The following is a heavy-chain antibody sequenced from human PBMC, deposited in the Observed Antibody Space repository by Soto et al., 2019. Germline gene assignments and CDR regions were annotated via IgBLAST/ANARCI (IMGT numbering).Heavy chain of an antibody. V-gene: IGHV3-7*05. Sequence: EVQLVESGGGLVQPGGSLRLSCVVSGFTFRSLWMSWVRQAPGKGLVWVADINQEGSEEYYVDSVKGRFTVSRDNAKNSLYLQMNILRAEDTAVYYCARGHFGRDYWGQGTLVIVSP. D-gene: IGHD2-15*01. CDR2: INQEGSEE. J-gene: IGHJ4*02. CDR1: GFTFRSLW. CDR3: ARGHFGRDY.